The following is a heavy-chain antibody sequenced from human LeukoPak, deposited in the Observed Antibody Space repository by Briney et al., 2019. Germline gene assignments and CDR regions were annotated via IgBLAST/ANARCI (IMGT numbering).Heavy chain of an antibody. J-gene: IGHJ5*02. CDR3: AREEDRWYGR. CDR1: VGTFSSYA. CDR2: IIPIFGTA. Sequence: ASVKVSYKASVGTFSSYALSWVRQAPGQGLEWMGGIIPIFGTANYAQKFQGRVTITADESTRTAYMELSSLGSEDTAVYYCAREEDRWYGRWGQGTLVTVSS. V-gene: IGHV1-69*01.